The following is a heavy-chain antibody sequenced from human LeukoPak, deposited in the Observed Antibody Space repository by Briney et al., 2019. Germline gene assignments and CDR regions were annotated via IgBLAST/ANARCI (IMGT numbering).Heavy chain of an antibody. J-gene: IGHJ6*02. D-gene: IGHD6-13*01. CDR1: GGSISSSSYY. V-gene: IGHV4-39*01. Sequence: PSETLSLTCTVSGGSISSSSYYWGWIRQPPGKGLEWIGSIYYSGSTYYNPSLKSRVTISVDTSKNQFSLKLSSVTAADTAVYYCASNSSSWYYYYYGMDVWGQGTTVTVSS. CDR3: ASNSSSWYYYYYGMDV. CDR2: IYYSGST.